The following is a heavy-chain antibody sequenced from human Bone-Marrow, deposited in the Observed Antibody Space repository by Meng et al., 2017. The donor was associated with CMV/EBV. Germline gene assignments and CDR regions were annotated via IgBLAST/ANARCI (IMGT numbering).Heavy chain of an antibody. D-gene: IGHD3-10*01. CDR1: GFTFSSYA. CDR3: AKGPGHFRGGEHYFDN. V-gene: IGHV3-23*01. J-gene: IGHJ4*02. Sequence: GESLKISCAASGFTFSSYAMTWVRQAPGKGLEWVSGISASGGSTYYADSVKGRFTLSRDNSKNTLYLQMNSLRAEETAVYYCAKGPGHFRGGEHYFDNWGQGTLVTVSS. CDR2: ISASGGST.